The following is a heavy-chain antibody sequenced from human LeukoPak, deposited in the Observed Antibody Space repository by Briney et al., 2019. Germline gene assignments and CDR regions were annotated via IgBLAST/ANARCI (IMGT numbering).Heavy chain of an antibody. V-gene: IGHV3-30*04. D-gene: IGHD3-10*02. CDR3: ARAGVRRVHFDD. CDR1: GFTFSSYA. Sequence: GGSLRLSCAASGFTFSSYAMHWVRQAPGKGLEWVAVIPYDGSNKYYADSVKGRFTISRDNSKNSLYLQMNSPRAEDTAVYYWARAGVRRVHFDDWGQGTLVTVSS. J-gene: IGHJ4*02. CDR2: IPYDGSNK.